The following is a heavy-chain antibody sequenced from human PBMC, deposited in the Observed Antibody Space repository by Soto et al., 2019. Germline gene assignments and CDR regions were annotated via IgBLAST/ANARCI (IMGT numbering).Heavy chain of an antibody. V-gene: IGHV1-69*02. J-gene: IGHJ6*03. D-gene: IGHD3-10*01. CDR1: GGTFSSYT. CDR3: VRTYYYGSGKVDYYYYYMDV. Sequence: QVQLVQSGAEVKKPGSSVKVSCKASGGTFSSYTISWVRQAPGQGLEWMGRIIPILGIANYAQKFQGRVTITADKSTSTAYMELSSLRSEDTAAYYCVRTYYYGSGKVDYYYYYMDVWGKGTTVTVSS. CDR2: IIPILGIA.